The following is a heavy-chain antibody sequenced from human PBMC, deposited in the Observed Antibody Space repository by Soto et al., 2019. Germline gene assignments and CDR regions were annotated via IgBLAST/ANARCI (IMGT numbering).Heavy chain of an antibody. V-gene: IGHV2-5*02. CDR3: VRFWSGFFVPWHRDAFDL. CDR2: IYWDDDT. J-gene: IGHJ3*01. CDR1: GFSLTTSGVG. D-gene: IGHD3-3*01. Sequence: QITLKESGPPLVRPTQTLTLACSLSGFSLTTSGVGVGWIRQPPGKALEFLALIYWDDDTRYRPSLRTRLTITKDTSKNLVVLTMPNVDPVDTAIYYSVRFWSGFFVPWHRDAFDLWGQGTMVTVSS.